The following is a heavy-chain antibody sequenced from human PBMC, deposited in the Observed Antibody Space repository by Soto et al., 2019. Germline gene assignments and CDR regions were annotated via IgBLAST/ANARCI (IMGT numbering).Heavy chain of an antibody. J-gene: IGHJ4*02. CDR2: IKQDGSEK. D-gene: IGHD3-10*01. CDR3: ARVLGGAWFSYYFDY. CDR1: GFTFSSYW. Sequence: PGGSLRLSCAASGFTFSSYWMSWVRQAPGKGLEWVANIKQDGSEKYYVDSVKGRFTISRDNAKNSLYLQMNSLRAEDTAVYYCARVLGGAWFSYYFDYWGQGTLVTVYS. V-gene: IGHV3-7*01.